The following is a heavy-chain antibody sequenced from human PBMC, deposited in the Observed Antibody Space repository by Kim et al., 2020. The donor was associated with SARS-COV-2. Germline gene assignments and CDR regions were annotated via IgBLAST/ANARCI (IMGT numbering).Heavy chain of an antibody. Sequence: ASVKVSCKASGYTFTGYYMHWVRQDPGQGLEWMGWINPNSGGTNYAQKFQGRVTMTRDTSISTAYMELSRLRSDDTAVYYCARGAYDFWSGLGDYYYGMDVWGQGTTVTVSS. J-gene: IGHJ6*02. CDR1: GYTFTGYY. D-gene: IGHD3-3*01. CDR2: INPNSGGT. CDR3: ARGAYDFWSGLGDYYYGMDV. V-gene: IGHV1-2*02.